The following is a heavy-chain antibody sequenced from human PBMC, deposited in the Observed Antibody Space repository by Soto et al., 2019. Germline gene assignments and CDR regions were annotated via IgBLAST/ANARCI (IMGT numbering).Heavy chain of an antibody. CDR1: GFTFTTYW. CDR2: IKNDGSSI. D-gene: IGHD6-19*01. CDR3: AREKAVPGISFDF. Sequence: SGGSLRLSCAASGFTFTTYWMHWIRQAPGKGLMWVSRIKNDGSSISYADSVKGRFTISRDNAKNTLYLQMNSLRADDTAMYYYAREKAVPGISFDFWGQGTSVSVS. J-gene: IGHJ4*02. V-gene: IGHV3-74*01.